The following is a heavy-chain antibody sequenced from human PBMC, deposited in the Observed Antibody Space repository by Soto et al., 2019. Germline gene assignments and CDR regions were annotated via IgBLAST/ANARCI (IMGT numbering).Heavy chain of an antibody. CDR1: GFTFSSYG. CDR2: ISYDGSNK. D-gene: IGHD1-26*01. CDR3: AKDSGGSYYSYYYYYGMDV. Sequence: PGGSLRLSCAASGFTFSSYGMHWVRQAPGKWLEWVAVISYDGSNKYYADSVKGRFTISRDNSKNTLYLQMNSLRAEDTAVYYCAKDSGGSYYSYYYYYGMDVWGQGTTVTVSS. J-gene: IGHJ6*02. V-gene: IGHV3-30*18.